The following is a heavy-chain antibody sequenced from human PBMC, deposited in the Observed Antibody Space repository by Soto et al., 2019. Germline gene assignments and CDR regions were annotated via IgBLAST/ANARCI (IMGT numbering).Heavy chain of an antibody. CDR2: IFHDGTA. V-gene: IGHV4-4*02. CDR3: ARLVYDTRLNYMYFDF. D-gene: IGHD3-10*01. CDR1: GVSLTSGNW. J-gene: IGHJ4*02. Sequence: QVKLQESGPGLATPSGTLSLTCAVSGVSLTSGNWWTWVRQSPQRGLEYIGEIFHDGTANYYPSFERRVAMSVDTSRNQFALKLTSVTAADTAVYFCARLVYDTRLNYMYFDFCGPGTLVTVSS.